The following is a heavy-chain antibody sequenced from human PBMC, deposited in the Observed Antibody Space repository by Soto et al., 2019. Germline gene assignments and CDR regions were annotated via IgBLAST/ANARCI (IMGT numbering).Heavy chain of an antibody. CDR3: ARPKMNGMDV. Sequence: QLHLQESGPGLVKSSETLSLTCTVSGGSISRSSYYWVWIRQPPGKGLEWIGSIYDSGSTYYNPSLKSRVTISVDTPKHQFSLKLSSVTAADTAVYYCARPKMNGMDVWGQGSTVTVSS. CDR1: GGSISRSSYY. V-gene: IGHV4-39*01. CDR2: IYDSGST. J-gene: IGHJ6*02.